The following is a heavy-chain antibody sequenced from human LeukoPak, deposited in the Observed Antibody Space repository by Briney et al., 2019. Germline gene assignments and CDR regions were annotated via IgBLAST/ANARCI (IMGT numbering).Heavy chain of an antibody. J-gene: IGHJ5*02. CDR1: AHTFTSYG. D-gene: IGHD2-15*01. Sequence: ASVMVSCKASAHTFTSYGISWVRQAPGQGLEWMAWISAYNGNTNYAQKLQGRVTMTTDTSTSTAYMELRSPRSDDTAVYYCARDGREHCSGGSCFGMDWFDPWGQGTLVTVSS. CDR3: ARDGREHCSGGSCFGMDWFDP. V-gene: IGHV1-18*04. CDR2: ISAYNGNT.